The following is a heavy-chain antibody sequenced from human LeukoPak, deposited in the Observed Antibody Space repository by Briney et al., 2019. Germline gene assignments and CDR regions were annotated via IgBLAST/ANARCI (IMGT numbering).Heavy chain of an antibody. J-gene: IGHJ4*02. CDR2: IIPIFGTA. Sequence: SVKVSCKASGGTFSSYAISWVRQAPGQGLEWMGGIIPIFGTANYAQKFQGRVTITADESTSTVYMELSSLRSEDSAVYYCARNSHGYTSGWLQFNFDYWGQGTLVTVSS. D-gene: IGHD6-19*01. CDR1: GGTFSSYA. V-gene: IGHV1-69*13. CDR3: ARNSHGYTSGWLQFNFDY.